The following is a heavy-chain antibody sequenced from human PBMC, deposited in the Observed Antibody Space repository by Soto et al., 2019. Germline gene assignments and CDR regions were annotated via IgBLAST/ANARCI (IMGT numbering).Heavy chain of an antibody. V-gene: IGHV4-39*01. CDR1: CGSPRSSSYF. CDR3: ASSDGGSTIDY. Sequence: PSETLFLTFSVSCGSPRSSSYFWGWVRQPPGKGLQWIGTIYYSGSTYYNPSLKSRVTISVDTSKNQFSLKLSSVTAADTAVYYCASSDGGSTIDYWGQGALVTVSS. CDR2: IYYSGST. J-gene: IGHJ4*02.